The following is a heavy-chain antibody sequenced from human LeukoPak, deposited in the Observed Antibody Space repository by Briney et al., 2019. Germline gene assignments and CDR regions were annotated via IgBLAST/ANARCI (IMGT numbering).Heavy chain of an antibody. D-gene: IGHD6-13*01. CDR1: GDSVSRNSVA. CDR2: TYYRSKWYN. Sequence: ASQTLSLTCAISGDSVSRNSVAWNWIRQSPSRGPEWLGRTYYRSKWYNDYAVSVKSRITINPDTSKNQFSLQQNSVTPEDTAVYYCARGIAVTGFTTWGQGTLVTVSS. V-gene: IGHV6-1*01. CDR3: ARGIAVTGFTT. J-gene: IGHJ5*02.